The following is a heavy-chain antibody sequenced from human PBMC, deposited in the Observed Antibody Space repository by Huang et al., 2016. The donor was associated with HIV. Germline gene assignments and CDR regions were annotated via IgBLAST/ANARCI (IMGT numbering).Heavy chain of an antibody. CDR2: IIPIFGTT. V-gene: IGHV1-69*13. J-gene: IGHJ4*02. D-gene: IGHD5-18*01. Sequence: VQLIQSGAEVKKTGSSVRVSCRASEGTFSSYSIGWMRQAPGQGLGVMGGIIPIFGTTTYAQKFQGRVAIAADESTSTAYMDLNSLRSEDTAVYYCARAALVNNQYFDYWGQGTLVTVSS. CDR1: EGTFSSYS. CDR3: ARAALVNNQYFDY.